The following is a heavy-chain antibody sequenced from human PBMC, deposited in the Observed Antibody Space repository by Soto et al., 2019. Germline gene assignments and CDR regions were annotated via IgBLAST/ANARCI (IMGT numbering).Heavy chain of an antibody. J-gene: IGHJ5*02. CDR3: ARDRGRFLERLLDP. Sequence: GGSLRLSCAASGFTFSSYEMNWVRQAPGKGLEWVSYISSSGSTIYYADSVKGRFTISRDNAKNSLYLQMNSLRAEDTAVYYCARDRGRFLERLLDPWGQGTLVTVSS. V-gene: IGHV3-48*03. CDR1: GFTFSSYE. D-gene: IGHD3-3*01. CDR2: ISSSGSTI.